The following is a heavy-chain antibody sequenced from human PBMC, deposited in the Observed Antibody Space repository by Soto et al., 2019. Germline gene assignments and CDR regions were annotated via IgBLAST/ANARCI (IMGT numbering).Heavy chain of an antibody. CDR2: IYPGDSDT. J-gene: IGHJ6*02. CDR3: ARAGGGSYYDSSGYYWDYYYGMDV. CDR1: GYSFTSYW. D-gene: IGHD3-22*01. V-gene: IGHV5-51*01. Sequence: PGESLKISCKGSGYSFTSYWIGWVRQMPGKGLEWMGIIYPGDSDTRYSLSFQGQVTISADKSISTAYLQWSSLKASDTAMYYCARAGGGSYYDSSGYYWDYYYGMDVWGQGTTVTVSS.